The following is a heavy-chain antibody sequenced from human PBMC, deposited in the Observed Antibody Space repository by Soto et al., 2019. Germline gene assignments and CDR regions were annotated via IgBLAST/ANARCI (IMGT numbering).Heavy chain of an antibody. V-gene: IGHV4-39*01. CDR1: GGSISSSSYY. J-gene: IGHJ6*02. Sequence: SETLSLTCTVSGGSISSSSYYWGWIRQPPGKGLEWIGSIYYSGSTYYNPSLKSRVTISVNTSKNQFSLKLSSVTAADTAVYYCATQPLGIAAAGHEINYYYYGMDVWGQGTTVTVSS. CDR2: IYYSGST. CDR3: ATQPLGIAAAGHEINYYYYGMDV. D-gene: IGHD6-13*01.